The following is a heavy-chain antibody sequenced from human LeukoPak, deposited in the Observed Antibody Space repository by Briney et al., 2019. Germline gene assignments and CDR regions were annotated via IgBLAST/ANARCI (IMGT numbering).Heavy chain of an antibody. CDR2: IRSKAYGGTT. Sequence: GGSLRLSCTASGFTFGDYAMSWFRQAPGKGLEWVGFIRSKAYGGTTEYAASVKGRFTISRDDSKSIAYLQMNSLKTEDTAVYYCTGAWKSSSGYYYVFDYWGQGTLVTVSS. J-gene: IGHJ4*02. V-gene: IGHV3-49*03. CDR1: GFTFGDYA. D-gene: IGHD3-22*01. CDR3: TGAWKSSSGYYYVFDY.